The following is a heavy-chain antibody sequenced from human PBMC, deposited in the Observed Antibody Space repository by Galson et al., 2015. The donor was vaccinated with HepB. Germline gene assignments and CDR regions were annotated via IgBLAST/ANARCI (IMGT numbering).Heavy chain of an antibody. V-gene: IGHV3-23*01. CDR2: TSGSGGST. Sequence: SLRLSCAASGFTFSSYAMSWVRQAPGKGLEWVSATSGSGGSTYYADSVKGRFTISRDNSKNTLYLQMNSLRAEDTAVYYCAKDWGYRYDRTIVVVPAAMIGAFDIWGQGTMVTVSS. CDR1: GFTFSSYA. D-gene: IGHD2-2*01. J-gene: IGHJ3*02. CDR3: AKDWGYRYDRTIVVVPAAMIGAFDI.